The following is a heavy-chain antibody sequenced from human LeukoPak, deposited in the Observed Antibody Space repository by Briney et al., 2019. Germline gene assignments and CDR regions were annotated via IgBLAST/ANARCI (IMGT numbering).Heavy chain of an antibody. CDR1: GFTFSSYS. CDR3: VLGHCSGGSCYSGEPQYYYYGMDV. J-gene: IGHJ6*02. V-gene: IGHV3-21*01. D-gene: IGHD2-15*01. Sequence: GRSLRLSCAASGFTFSSYSMNWVRQAPGKGLEWVSSISSSSSYIYYADSVKGRFTISRDNAKNSLYLQMNSLRAEDTAVYYCVLGHCSGGSCYSGEPQYYYYGMDVWGQGTTVTVSS. CDR2: ISSSSSYI.